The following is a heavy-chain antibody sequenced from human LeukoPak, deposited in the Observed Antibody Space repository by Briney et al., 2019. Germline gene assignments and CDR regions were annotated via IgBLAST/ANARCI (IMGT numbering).Heavy chain of an antibody. D-gene: IGHD2-2*01. CDR2: ISYDGRNQ. V-gene: IGHV3-30*04. CDR3: ARSYCSSSSCYADHYYYYMDV. Sequence: QPGGSLRLSCAASGFTFSSYPMNWVRQAPGKGLEWVAIISYDGRNQHYADSVKGRFTIARDDSENTLYLQMNSLRAEDAAVYYCARSYCSSSSCYADHYYYYMDVWGKGTTVTVSS. J-gene: IGHJ6*03. CDR1: GFTFSSYP.